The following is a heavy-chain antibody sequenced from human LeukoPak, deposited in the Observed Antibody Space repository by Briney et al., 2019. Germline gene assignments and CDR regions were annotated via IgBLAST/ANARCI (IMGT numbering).Heavy chain of an antibody. V-gene: IGHV3-23*01. D-gene: IGHD2-2*01. CDR2: ISDDFGT. Sequence: GGSLRLSCAASGFTFSSYAMSFLRRAPGKGLEWVSAISDDFGTYHADSVKGRFTISRDNSRNTLYLRMTSLRAEDTAVYYCARGNSGHCTGATCYALDYWGQGTLVTVSS. CDR3: ARGNSGHCTGATCYALDY. CDR1: GFTFSSYA. J-gene: IGHJ4*02.